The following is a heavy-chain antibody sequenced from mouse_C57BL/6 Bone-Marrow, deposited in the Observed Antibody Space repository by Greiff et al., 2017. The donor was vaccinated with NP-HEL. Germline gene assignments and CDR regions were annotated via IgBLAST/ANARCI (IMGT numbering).Heavy chain of an antibody. CDR3: ASTTVVASYWDFEV. CDR2: INPSSGDT. J-gene: IGHJ1*03. CDR1: GYTFTSYW. V-gene: IGHV1-7*01. Sequence: VQLQESGAELAKPGASVKLSCKASGYTFTSYWMHWVKQRPGQGLEWIGYINPSSGDTKYNQKFKDKATLTADKSSSTAYMQLSSLTSEDSAVYYCASTTVVASYWDFEVWGTGTTVTVSS. D-gene: IGHD1-1*01.